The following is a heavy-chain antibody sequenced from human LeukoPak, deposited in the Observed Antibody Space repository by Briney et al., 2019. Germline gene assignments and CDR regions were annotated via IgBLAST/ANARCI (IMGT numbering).Heavy chain of an antibody. CDR1: GFTFDDYA. CDR3: AKAPEITMAHNWFDP. CDR2: ISWNSGSI. D-gene: IGHD3-10*01. J-gene: IGHJ5*02. V-gene: IGHV3-9*01. Sequence: PGRSQRLSCAGSGFTFDDYAMHWVRQAPGKGLEWVSVISWNSGSIGYADSVKGRFTISRDNAKNSLYLQMNSLRAEDTALYYCAKAPEITMAHNWFDPWGQGTLVTVSS.